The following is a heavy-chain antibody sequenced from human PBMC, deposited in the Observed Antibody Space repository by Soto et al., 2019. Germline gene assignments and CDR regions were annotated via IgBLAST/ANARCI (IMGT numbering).Heavy chain of an antibody. Sequence: KPSETLSLTCTVSGGSVSSGSYYRSWIRQPPGKGLEWIGYIYYSGSTNYNPSLKSRVTISVDTSKNQFSLKLSSVTAADTAVYYCARDRGGVYYYDSSGYYDAFDIWGQGTMVTVSS. CDR3: ARDRGGVYYYDSSGYYDAFDI. CDR2: IYYSGST. J-gene: IGHJ3*02. CDR1: GGSVSSGSYY. V-gene: IGHV4-61*01. D-gene: IGHD3-22*01.